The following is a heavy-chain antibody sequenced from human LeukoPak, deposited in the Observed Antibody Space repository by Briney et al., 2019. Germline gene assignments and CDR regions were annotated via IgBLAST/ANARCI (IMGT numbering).Heavy chain of an antibody. J-gene: IGHJ6*03. CDR3: ARDWVAAAGKYYYYYYMDV. CDR1: GFTFSSYS. Sequence: PGGSLRLSCAASGFTFSSYSMNWVRQAPGKGLEWVSSISSSSSYIYYADSVKGRFTISRDNAKNSLYLQMNSLRAEDTAVYYCARDWVAAAGKYYYYYYMDVWGKGTTVTVSS. CDR2: ISSSSSYI. V-gene: IGHV3-21*01. D-gene: IGHD6-13*01.